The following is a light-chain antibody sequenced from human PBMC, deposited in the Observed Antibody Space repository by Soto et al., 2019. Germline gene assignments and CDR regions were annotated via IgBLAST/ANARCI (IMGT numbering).Light chain of an antibody. V-gene: IGKV3-11*01. CDR2: GAS. J-gene: IGKJ5*01. Sequence: EIVLTQSPGSLSLSPGERATLSCRASQSVRSGVAWYQQKPGQSPTLLIFGASSRATGIPARFSGSGSGTDFTLTISSLEPEDFAVYYCQQRSNWLPITFGQGTRLEIK. CDR1: QSVRSG. CDR3: QQRSNWLPIT.